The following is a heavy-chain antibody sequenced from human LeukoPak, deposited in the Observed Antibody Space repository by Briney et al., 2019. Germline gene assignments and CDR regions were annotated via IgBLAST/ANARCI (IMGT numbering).Heavy chain of an antibody. Sequence: GGSLRLSCVASGFTFSSYSMNWVRQAPGKGPEWVSYITRSSSAKFYADSVKGRFTISRDNAENLLYSQMNSLRAEDTAVYYCTRDQEGSDYWGQGTLVTVSS. V-gene: IGHV3-48*01. CDR1: GFTFSSYS. CDR2: ITRSSSAK. CDR3: TRDQEGSDY. J-gene: IGHJ4*02.